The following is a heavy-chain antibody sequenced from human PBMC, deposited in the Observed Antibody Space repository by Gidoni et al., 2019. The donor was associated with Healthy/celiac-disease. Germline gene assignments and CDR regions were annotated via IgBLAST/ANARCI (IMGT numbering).Heavy chain of an antibody. CDR3: ARKTDLGQWLDAFDY. J-gene: IGHJ4*02. CDR1: GFPFSSYG. D-gene: IGHD6-19*01. Sequence: QVQLVESGGGVVQPGRSLRLSCAASGFPFSSYGMHWVRQAPGKGLEWVAVIWYDGSNKYYADSVKGRFTISRDNSKNTLYLQMNSLRAEDTAVYYCARKTDLGQWLDAFDYWGQGTLVTVSS. V-gene: IGHV3-33*01. CDR2: IWYDGSNK.